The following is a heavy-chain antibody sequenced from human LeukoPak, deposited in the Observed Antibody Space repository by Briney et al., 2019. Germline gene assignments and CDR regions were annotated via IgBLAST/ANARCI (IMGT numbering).Heavy chain of an antibody. D-gene: IGHD3-3*01. V-gene: IGHV1-2*02. CDR3: ASPTNFWSGYNTRHYYYYGMDV. J-gene: IGHJ6*02. CDR1: GYTFTGYY. CDR2: INPNSGGT. Sequence: GASVKVSCKASGYTFTGYYMHWVRQAPGQGLEWMGWINPNSGGTNYAQKFQGRVTMTRDTSISTAYMELSRLRSDDTAVYYCASPTNFWSGYNTRHYYYYGMDVWGQGTTVTVSS.